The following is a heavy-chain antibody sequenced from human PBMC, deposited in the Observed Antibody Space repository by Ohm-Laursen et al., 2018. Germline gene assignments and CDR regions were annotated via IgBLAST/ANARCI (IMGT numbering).Heavy chain of an antibody. CDR1: GFTFSTYW. CDR2: ISSSSSTI. Sequence: SLRLSCSASGFTFSTYWMNWVRQAPGKGLEWVSYISSSSSTIYYADSVKGRFTISRDNAKNSLYLQMNNLRAEDTAVYYCARDGITGIDYWGQGTLVTVSS. V-gene: IGHV3-48*04. D-gene: IGHD1-20*01. J-gene: IGHJ4*02. CDR3: ARDGITGIDY.